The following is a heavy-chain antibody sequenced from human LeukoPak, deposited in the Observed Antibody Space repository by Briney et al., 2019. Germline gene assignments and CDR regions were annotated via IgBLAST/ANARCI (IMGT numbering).Heavy chain of an antibody. J-gene: IGHJ4*02. CDR2: IHPSGML. CDR3: SRGLDSRKLGY. V-gene: IGHV4-31*03. Sequence: SETLSLTCTVSGASFSSGDQYWNWVRQSPGKGLEWIGSIHPSGMLYNNPSLESRVTISIDTSKNQFSLNLNSVTAADTAVYFCSRGLDSRKLGYWGQGTLVTVSS. D-gene: IGHD3-22*01. CDR1: GASFSSGDQY.